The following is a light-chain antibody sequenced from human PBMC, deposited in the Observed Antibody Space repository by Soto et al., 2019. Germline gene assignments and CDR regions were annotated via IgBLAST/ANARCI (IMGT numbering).Light chain of an antibody. Sequence: QSALTQPRSVSGSPGQSVTISCTGTASDVGAYNYVSWYQQHPGKAPKVMIYDVKKRPSGVPDRFSGSKFANTASLTISGLQAEDEADYYCCSYATGSSLVFGGGTKVTVL. CDR3: CSYATGSSLV. V-gene: IGLV2-11*01. CDR1: ASDVGAYNY. J-gene: IGLJ2*01. CDR2: DVK.